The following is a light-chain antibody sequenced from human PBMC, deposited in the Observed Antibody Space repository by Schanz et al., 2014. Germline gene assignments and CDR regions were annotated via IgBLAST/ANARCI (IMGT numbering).Light chain of an antibody. Sequence: QSALTQPRSVSGSPGQSVTISCTGTISDVGGYNFVSWYQQYPGKAPKLMIYDVRKRPSGVPDRFSGSKSDNTASLTISGLQAEDEADYYCCSYAGSYKGVFGGGTKLTVL. CDR3: CSYAGSYKGV. J-gene: IGLJ3*02. CDR1: ISDVGGYNF. V-gene: IGLV2-11*01. CDR2: DVR.